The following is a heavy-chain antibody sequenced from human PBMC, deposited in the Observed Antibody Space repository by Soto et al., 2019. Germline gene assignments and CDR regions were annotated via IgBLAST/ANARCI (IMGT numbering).Heavy chain of an antibody. Sequence: QVQLVQSGAEVKKPGSSVKVSCKASGGTFSSYAISWVRQAPGQGLEWMGGIIPIFGTANYAQKFQGRVTITADEATSTAYMELSSLRSEDTAVYYCAFSVGPPLEWLSPLGYWGQGTLVTVSS. J-gene: IGHJ4*02. D-gene: IGHD3-3*01. CDR3: AFSVGPPLEWLSPLGY. CDR1: GGTFSSYA. CDR2: IIPIFGTA. V-gene: IGHV1-69*01.